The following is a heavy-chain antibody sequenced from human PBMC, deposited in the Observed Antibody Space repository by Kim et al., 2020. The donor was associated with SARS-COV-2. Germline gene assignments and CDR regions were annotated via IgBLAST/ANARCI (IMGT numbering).Heavy chain of an antibody. CDR1: GFTFSDYY. V-gene: IGHV3-11*05. Sequence: GGSLRLSCAASGFTFSDYYMSWIRQAPGKGLEWVSYISSSSSYTKYADSVKGRFTISRDNAKNSLYLQMNSLRAEDTAVYYCARDNCSGGSCQYNWFDPWGQGALVTVSS. CDR3: ARDNCSGGSCQYNWFDP. CDR2: ISSSSSYT. J-gene: IGHJ5*02. D-gene: IGHD2-15*01.